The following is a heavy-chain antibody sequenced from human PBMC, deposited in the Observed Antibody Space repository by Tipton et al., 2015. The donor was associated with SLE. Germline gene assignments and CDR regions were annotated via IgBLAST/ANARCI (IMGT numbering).Heavy chain of an antibody. V-gene: IGHV4-38-2*02. J-gene: IGHJ4*02. CDR1: GYSISSGHY. CDR3: ARDTLGEDGIDF. D-gene: IGHD3-16*01. Sequence: TLSLTCHVSGYSISSGHYWGWIRQTPEKGLEWLGSIFHGGYNFDNLSLKSRVAMTIDTSRNQFSLTLRSVTAADTGVYFCARDTLGEDGIDFWGQGALVTVSS. CDR2: IFHGGYN.